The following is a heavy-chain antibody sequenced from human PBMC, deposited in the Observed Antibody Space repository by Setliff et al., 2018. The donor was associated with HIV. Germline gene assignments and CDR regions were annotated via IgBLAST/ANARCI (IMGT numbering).Heavy chain of an antibody. CDR2: LYTSGST. CDR1: GGSIRSHY. V-gene: IGHV4-4*07. CDR3: VREGVRRVLGSGSFRYRAYYFDQ. D-gene: IGHD3-10*01. J-gene: IGHJ4*02. Sequence: PSETLSLTCTVSGGSIRSHYWSWIRQPAGKALEWIGHLYTSGSTNYNPSLKSRVTISVDTSKNQFSLNLRSVTAADTAVYYCVREGVRRVLGSGSFRYRAYYFDQWGQGTLVTVSS.